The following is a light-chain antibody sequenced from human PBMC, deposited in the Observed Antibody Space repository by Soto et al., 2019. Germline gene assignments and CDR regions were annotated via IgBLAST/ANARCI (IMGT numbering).Light chain of an antibody. J-gene: IGKJ5*01. CDR2: DAS. CDR3: QQRNNWPPIT. V-gene: IGKV3-11*01. Sequence: VLTQSPATLSLSPGERATLSCRASQSVRSYLAWYQHKPGQAPRLLIYDASNRATGIPARFSGSGSGTDFTLTISNLEPEDFAVYYCQQRNNWPPITFGQGTRLEIK. CDR1: QSVRSY.